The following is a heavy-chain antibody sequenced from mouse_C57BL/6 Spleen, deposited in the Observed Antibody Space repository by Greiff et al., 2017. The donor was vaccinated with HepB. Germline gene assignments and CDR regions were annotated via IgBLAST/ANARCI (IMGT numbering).Heavy chain of an antibody. CDR3: ARDRDGSSEYFDV. CDR2: ISDGGSYT. Sequence: EVKLVESGGGLVKPGGSLKLSCAASGFTFSSYAMSWVRQTPEKRLEWVATISDGGSYTYYPDNVKGRFTISRDNAKNNLYLQMSHLKSEDTAMYYCARDRDGSSEYFDVWGTGTPVTVSS. J-gene: IGHJ1*03. CDR1: GFTFSSYA. D-gene: IGHD1-1*01. V-gene: IGHV5-4*01.